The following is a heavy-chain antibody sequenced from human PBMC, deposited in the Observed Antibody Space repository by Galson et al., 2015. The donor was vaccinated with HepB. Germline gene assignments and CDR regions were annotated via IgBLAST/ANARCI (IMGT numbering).Heavy chain of an antibody. D-gene: IGHD3-3*01. Sequence: SLRLSCAASGFTFSSYSMNWVRQAPGKGLEWVSSISSSSSYIYYADSVKGRFTISRDNAKNSLYLQMNSLRAEDTAVYYCAREEGGYDFWSGYYKNYYYYYMDVWGKGTTVTVSS. CDR3: AREEGGYDFWSGYYKNYYYYYMDV. CDR2: ISSSSSYI. CDR1: GFTFSSYS. V-gene: IGHV3-21*01. J-gene: IGHJ6*03.